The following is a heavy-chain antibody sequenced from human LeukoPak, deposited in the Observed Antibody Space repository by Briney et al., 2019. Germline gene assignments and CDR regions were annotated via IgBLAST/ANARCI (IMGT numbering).Heavy chain of an antibody. V-gene: IGHV4-59*08. CDR1: GGSISSYY. Sequence: SETLSLTCTVSGGSISSYYWSWIRQPPGKGLEWIGYIYYNGSTNYNPSLKSRVTISVDTSKNQFSLKLSSVTAADTAVYYCAGRIHYGDAFDIWGQGTMVTVSS. D-gene: IGHD4-17*01. CDR2: IYYNGST. CDR3: AGRIHYGDAFDI. J-gene: IGHJ3*02.